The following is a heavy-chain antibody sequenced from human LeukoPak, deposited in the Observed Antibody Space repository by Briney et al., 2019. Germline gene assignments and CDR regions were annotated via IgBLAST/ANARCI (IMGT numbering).Heavy chain of an antibody. V-gene: IGHV4-39*07. Sequence: TPSETLSLTCTVSGGSISSSSYYWGWIRQPPGKGLEWIGSIYHSGSTYYNPSLKSRVTISVDMSKNQFSLKLSSVTAADAAVYYCARNKGDYDFWSGFDWGQGTLVTVSS. D-gene: IGHD3-3*01. CDR2: IYHSGST. CDR3: ARNKGDYDFWSGFD. J-gene: IGHJ4*02. CDR1: GGSISSSSYY.